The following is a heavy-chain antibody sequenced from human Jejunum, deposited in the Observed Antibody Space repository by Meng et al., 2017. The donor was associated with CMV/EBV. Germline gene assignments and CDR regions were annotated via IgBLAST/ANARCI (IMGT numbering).Heavy chain of an antibody. CDR2: IHSSGST. D-gene: IGHD3-10*01. Sequence: QGQLQEAGPGRVEPSHTLSLTCTVSGGSMSSGNYYWSWIRQPPGKGLEWIGYIHSSGSTYYNPSLRSRLTISVDTSKNQFSLKLSSVTAADTAVYYCARASYGSGSPLGESWFDPWGQGTLVTVSS. J-gene: IGHJ5*02. CDR3: ARASYGSGSPLGESWFDP. CDR1: GGSMSSGNYY. V-gene: IGHV4-30-4*01.